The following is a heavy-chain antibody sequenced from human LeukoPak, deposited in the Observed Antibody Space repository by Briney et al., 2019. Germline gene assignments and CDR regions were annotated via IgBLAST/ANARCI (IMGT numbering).Heavy chain of an antibody. D-gene: IGHD6-13*01. V-gene: IGHV3-7*01. Sequence: GGSLRLSCAASGFTFSSYWMSWVRQAPGKGLEWVANIKQDGSEKYYVDSVKGRFTISRDNAKNSLYLQMNSLRAEDTAVYYCARATGVAAAGTDAFDIWGQGTMVTVSS. CDR2: IKQDGSEK. J-gene: IGHJ3*02. CDR1: GFTFSSYW. CDR3: ARATGVAAAGTDAFDI.